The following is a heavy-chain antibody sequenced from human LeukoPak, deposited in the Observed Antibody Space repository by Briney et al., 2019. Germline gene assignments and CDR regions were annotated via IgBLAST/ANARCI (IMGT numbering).Heavy chain of an antibody. V-gene: IGHV4-61*02. D-gene: IGHD6-13*01. CDR3: ASRHSKQQPYYYYMDI. Sequence: SETLSLTCTVSGDSISRGRYYWSWIRHPSGKRLEWIGRIYSNGDTKFNPSLKSRVTISLDTSKNQFSLKLSSATAADTAVYYCASRHSKQQPYYYYMDIWGKGTTVTVSS. J-gene: IGHJ6*03. CDR1: GDSISRGRYY. CDR2: IYSNGDT.